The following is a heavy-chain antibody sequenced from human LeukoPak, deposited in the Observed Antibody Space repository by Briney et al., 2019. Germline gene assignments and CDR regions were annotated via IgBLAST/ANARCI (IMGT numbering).Heavy chain of an antibody. Sequence: ASVTVSCKASGYTFTSYAMHWVRQAPGQRLEWMGWINAGNGNTKYSQKFQGRVTITRDTSASTAYMELSSVRSEDTARYCCARDYYGSGSYYSAYWGQGTLVTVSS. CDR2: INAGNGNT. J-gene: IGHJ4*02. D-gene: IGHD3-10*01. CDR1: GYTFTSYA. CDR3: ARDYYGSGSYYSAY. V-gene: IGHV1-3*01.